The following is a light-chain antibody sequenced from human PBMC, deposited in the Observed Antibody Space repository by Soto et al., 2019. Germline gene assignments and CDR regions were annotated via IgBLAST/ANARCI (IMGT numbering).Light chain of an antibody. CDR1: SSDVGGYNY. V-gene: IGLV2-14*03. Sequence: QSALTQPASVSGSPGQSITISCTGTSSDVGGYNYVSWYQHHPGKAPKLMIFDVGNRPSGVSNRFSGSKSGDTASLTISGLQAADEADYYCSSYTSSSTLIFGGGTKLTVL. CDR3: SSYTSSSTLI. J-gene: IGLJ2*01. CDR2: DVG.